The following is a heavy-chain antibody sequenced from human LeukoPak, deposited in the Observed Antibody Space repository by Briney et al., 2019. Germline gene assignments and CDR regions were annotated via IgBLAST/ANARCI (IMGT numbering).Heavy chain of an antibody. CDR2: IYTGGNT. CDR3: ARGLIYSPNWFDP. CDR1: GFTVSSNY. Sequence: GGSLRLSCAGSGFTVSSNYMSWVRQAPGKGLEWVSVIYTGGNTYYADSVKGRFTISRDNPKNTLCLQMNSLRAEDTAVYYCARGLIYSPNWFDPWGQGTLVTVSS. D-gene: IGHD4-11*01. V-gene: IGHV3-66*01. J-gene: IGHJ5*02.